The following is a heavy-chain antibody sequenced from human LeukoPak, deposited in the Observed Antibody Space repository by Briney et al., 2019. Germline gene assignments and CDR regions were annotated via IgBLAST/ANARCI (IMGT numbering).Heavy chain of an antibody. V-gene: IGHV3-48*03. J-gene: IGHJ4*02. CDR2: ISSSGSTI. CDR1: GFTFSSYE. Sequence: GGSLRLSCAASGFTFSSYEMNWVRQAPGKGLEWVSYISSSGSTIYYADSVKGRFTISRDNAKNSLYLQMNSLRAEDTAVYYCARDAGRWGSRGYYFDYWGQGTLVTVSS. D-gene: IGHD7-27*01. CDR3: ARDAGRWGSRGYYFDY.